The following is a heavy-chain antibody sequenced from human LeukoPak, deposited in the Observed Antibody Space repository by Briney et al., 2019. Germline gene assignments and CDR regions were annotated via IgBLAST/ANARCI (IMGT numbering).Heavy chain of an antibody. J-gene: IGHJ4*02. Sequence: PVASVKVSCKASGGTFSSYAISWVRQAPGQGLEWMGRIIPIFGTANYAQKFQGRVTITTDESTSTAYMELSSLRDEDTAVYYCASNYGDYPLGYWGQGTLVTVSS. V-gene: IGHV1-69*05. CDR1: GGTFSSYA. CDR2: IIPIFGTA. D-gene: IGHD4-17*01. CDR3: ASNYGDYPLGY.